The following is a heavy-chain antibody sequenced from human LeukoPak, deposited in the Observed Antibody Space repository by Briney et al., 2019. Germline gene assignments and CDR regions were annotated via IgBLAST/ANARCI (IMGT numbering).Heavy chain of an antibody. J-gene: IGHJ4*02. V-gene: IGHV3-15*01. CDR3: ATTYDDYIQPTEY. Sequence: PGGSLRLSCAASGFSFSDTWMSWVRQAPGRGLEWVGRIQSKVDGGTADFAAPVKGRFTISRDDSKSTLYLQLNSLKPEDTAMYYCATTYDDYIQPTEYWGQGTLVTVSS. CDR1: GFSFSDTW. CDR2: IQSKVDGGTA. D-gene: IGHD4-17*01.